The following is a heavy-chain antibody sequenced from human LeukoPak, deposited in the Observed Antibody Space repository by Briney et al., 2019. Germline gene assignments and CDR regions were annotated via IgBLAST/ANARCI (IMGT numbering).Heavy chain of an antibody. D-gene: IGHD3-10*01. V-gene: IGHV1-69*01. CDR1: GGTFSSYA. Sequence: ASVKVSCKASGGTFSSYAISWVRQAPGQGLEWMGGNIPIFGTANYAQKFQGRVTITADESTSTAYMELSSLRSEDTAVYYCARDRGANTVYFDYWGQGTLVTVSS. CDR3: ARDRGANTVYFDY. CDR2: NIPIFGTA. J-gene: IGHJ4*02.